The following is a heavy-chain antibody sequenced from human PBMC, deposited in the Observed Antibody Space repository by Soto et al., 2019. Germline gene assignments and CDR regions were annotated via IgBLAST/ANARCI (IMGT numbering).Heavy chain of an antibody. V-gene: IGHV3-64*01. D-gene: IGHD3-10*01. CDR1: GFTFSSYA. Sequence: GGSLRLSCAASGFTFSSYAMHWVRQAPGKGLEYVSAISSNGGSTYYANSVKGRFTISRDNSKNTLYLQMGSLRAEDMAVYYCARGRSPVRSGSYYIFTISPYFDYWGQGTLVTVSS. CDR3: ARGRSPVRSGSYYIFTISPYFDY. CDR2: ISSNGGST. J-gene: IGHJ4*02.